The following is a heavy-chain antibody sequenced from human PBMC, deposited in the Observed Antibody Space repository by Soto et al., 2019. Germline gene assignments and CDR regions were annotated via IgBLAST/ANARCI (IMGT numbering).Heavy chain of an antibody. CDR2: IYYSGST. V-gene: IGHV4-59*01. CDR3: AQLLRGY. J-gene: IGHJ4*02. CDR1: GGSISSYY. D-gene: IGHD2-2*01. Sequence: QVQLQESGPGLVKPSETLSLTCTVSGGSISSYYWIWIRQPPGKGLEWIGYIYYSGSTNYNPSLKGRVTISVDTSKNQFSLKLSSVTAADTAVYYCAQLLRGYWGQGTLVTVSS.